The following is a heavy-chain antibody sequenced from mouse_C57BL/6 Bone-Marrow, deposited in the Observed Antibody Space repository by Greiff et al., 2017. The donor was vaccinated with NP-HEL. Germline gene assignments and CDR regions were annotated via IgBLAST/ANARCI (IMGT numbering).Heavy chain of an antibody. CDR3: ARDYGSSYLYYFDY. CDR1: GYTFTSYW. D-gene: IGHD1-1*01. V-gene: IGHV1-64*01. J-gene: IGHJ2*01. Sequence: VKLQQPGAELVKPGASVKLSCKASGYTFTSYWMHWVKQRPGQGLEWIGMIHPNSGSTNYNEKFKSKATLTVDKSSSTAYMQLSSLTSEDSAVYYCARDYGSSYLYYFDYWGQGTTLTVSS. CDR2: IHPNSGST.